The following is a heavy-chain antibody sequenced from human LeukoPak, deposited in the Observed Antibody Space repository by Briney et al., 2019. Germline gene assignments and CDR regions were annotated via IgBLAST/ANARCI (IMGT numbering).Heavy chain of an antibody. V-gene: IGHV3-21*01. D-gene: IGHD1-26*01. Sequence: GGSLRLSCAASGFTFSSYSMNWVRQAPGKGLEWVSSISNDGKYIYYADSVKGRFTISRDNSKNTLYLQMNSLRAEDTAVYYCAKGAPGLNFYYYYMDVWGKGTTVTVSS. CDR2: ISNDGKYI. CDR1: GFTFSSYS. CDR3: AKGAPGLNFYYYYMDV. J-gene: IGHJ6*03.